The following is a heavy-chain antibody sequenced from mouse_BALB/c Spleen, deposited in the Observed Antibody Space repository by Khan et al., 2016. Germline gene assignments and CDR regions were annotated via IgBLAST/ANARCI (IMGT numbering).Heavy chain of an antibody. CDR3: AREGFRRGFAY. CDR1: GFTFSDYY. CDR2: ISDGGSYT. J-gene: IGHJ3*01. V-gene: IGHV5-4*02. Sequence: EVELVESGGGLVKPGGSLKLSCAASGFTFSDYYMYWVRQTPEKRLEWVATISDGGSYTYYQDSVKGRFTISGDNAKNKLYLQMSSLKSEDTAMYYFAREGFRRGFAYWGQGTLVTVSA.